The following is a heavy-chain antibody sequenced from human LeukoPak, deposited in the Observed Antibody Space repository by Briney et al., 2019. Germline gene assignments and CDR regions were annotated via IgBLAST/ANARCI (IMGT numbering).Heavy chain of an antibody. CDR3: ARDRGECTNGVCYYHDFDY. J-gene: IGHJ4*02. D-gene: IGHD2-8*01. CDR1: GFTFSDYY. V-gene: IGHV3-11*01. CDR2: ISGSGSVI. Sequence: GGSLRLSCAASGFTFSDYYMSWIRLAPGKGLEWVSYISGSGSVIYYADSVRGRFTISRDITKNSLYLQMNSLRVDDTAVYYCARDRGECTNGVCYYHDFDYWGQGTLVTVSS.